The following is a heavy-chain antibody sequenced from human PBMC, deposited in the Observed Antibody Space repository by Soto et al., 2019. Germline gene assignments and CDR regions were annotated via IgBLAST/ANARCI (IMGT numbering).Heavy chain of an antibody. Sequence: SQTLSLTCAISGDSVSRNSAAWTWIRQSPSRGLEWLGRTYYRSKWYNDYAVSVKSRITINPDTSKNQFSLQLNSVTPEDTAVYYCARGAVAVAGSFDYWGQGTLVTVSS. CDR1: GDSVSRNSAA. CDR3: ARGAVAVAGSFDY. J-gene: IGHJ4*02. D-gene: IGHD6-19*01. V-gene: IGHV6-1*01. CDR2: TYYRSKWYN.